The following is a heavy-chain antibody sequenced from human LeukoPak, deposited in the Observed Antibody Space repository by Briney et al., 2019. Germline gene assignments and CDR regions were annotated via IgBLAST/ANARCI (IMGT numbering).Heavy chain of an antibody. D-gene: IGHD3-16*02. Sequence: SETLSLTCAVYGGSFSGYYWSWIRQPPGKGLEWIGEINHSGSTNYNPSLKSRVTISVDTSKNQFSLKLSSVTAADTAVYYCARRGSHYDYVWGSYRSYYFGYWGQGTLVTVSS. CDR3: ARRGSHYDYVWGSYRSYYFGY. J-gene: IGHJ4*02. V-gene: IGHV4-34*01. CDR1: GGSFSGYY. CDR2: INHSGST.